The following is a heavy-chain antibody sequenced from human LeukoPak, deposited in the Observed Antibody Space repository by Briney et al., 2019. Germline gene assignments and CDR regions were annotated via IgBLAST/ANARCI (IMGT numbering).Heavy chain of an antibody. D-gene: IGHD6-13*01. J-gene: IGHJ4*02. CDR1: DSRFTSYW. CDR2: IYPGDSDT. V-gene: IGHV5-51*01. CDR3: ARYIAAAVNFDY. Sequence: GASLKISCKRSDSRFTSYWIGWVRPMPGKGLEWMGIIYPGDSDTRYSPSFQGQVTISADKSISTAYLQWSSLKASDTAMYYCARYIAAAVNFDYWGQGTLVTVSS.